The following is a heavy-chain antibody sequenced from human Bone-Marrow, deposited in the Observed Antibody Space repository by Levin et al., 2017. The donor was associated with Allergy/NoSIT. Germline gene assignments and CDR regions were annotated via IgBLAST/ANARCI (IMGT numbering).Heavy chain of an antibody. Sequence: ETLSLTCAASGFTVSSNYMSWVRQAPGKGLEWVSVIYSGGSTYYADSVKGRFTISRDNSKNTLYLQMNSLRAEDTAVYYCGFSGFWNDYWGQGTLVTVSS. J-gene: IGHJ4*02. CDR1: GFTVSSNY. D-gene: IGHD3-3*01. CDR2: IYSGGST. V-gene: IGHV3-53*01. CDR3: GFSGFWNDY.